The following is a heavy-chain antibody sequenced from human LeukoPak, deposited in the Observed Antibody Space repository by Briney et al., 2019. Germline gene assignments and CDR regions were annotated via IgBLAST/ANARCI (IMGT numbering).Heavy chain of an antibody. CDR1: GGSISSSNSY. Sequence: PSETLSLTCTVSGGSISSSNSYWGWIRQPPGKGLEWIGSIYYSGYTYYNPSLKSRVTISVDTSKNQFSLKLSSVTAADTAVYYCARHSSTVTTPFDYWGLGTLVTVSS. D-gene: IGHD4-17*01. J-gene: IGHJ4*02. CDR3: ARHSSTVTTPFDY. V-gene: IGHV4-39*01. CDR2: IYYSGYT.